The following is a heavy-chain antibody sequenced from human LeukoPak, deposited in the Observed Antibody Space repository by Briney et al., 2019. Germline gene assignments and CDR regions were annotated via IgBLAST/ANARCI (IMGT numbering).Heavy chain of an antibody. CDR2: INPVFGTA. CDR1: GGTFSTYT. Sequence: SVTVSCKASGGTFSTYTITWERQSPGQGLEWMGGINPVFGTANYAQKFQDRVTVSTDGSTRTAYMELRSLKFDDTAIYYCARVDRSHFYLDVWGKGTTVTVSS. CDR3: ARVDRSHFYLDV. V-gene: IGHV1-69*05. J-gene: IGHJ6*03.